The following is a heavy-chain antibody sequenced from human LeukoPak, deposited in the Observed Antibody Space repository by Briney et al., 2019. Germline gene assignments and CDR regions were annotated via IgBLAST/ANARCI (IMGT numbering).Heavy chain of an antibody. J-gene: IGHJ3*02. V-gene: IGHV4-34*01. CDR2: INHSGST. D-gene: IGHD6-13*01. CDR3: AIAAAGTRDAFDI. CDR1: GGSFSGYY. Sequence: SETLSLTCAVYGGSFSGYYWSWIRQPPGKGLEWIGEINHSGSTNYNPSLKSRVTISVDTSKNQFSLKLSSVTAADTGVYYCAIAAAGTRDAFDIWGQGTMVTVSS.